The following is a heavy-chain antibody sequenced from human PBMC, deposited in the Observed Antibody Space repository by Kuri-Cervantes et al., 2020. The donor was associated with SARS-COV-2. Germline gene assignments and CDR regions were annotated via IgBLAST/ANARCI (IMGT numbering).Heavy chain of an antibody. D-gene: IGHD3-22*01. Sequence: SVKVSCKASGGTFSSYTISWVRQAPGQGLEWMGGIIPIFGTANYAQKFQGRVTITADKSTSTAYMELSSLRSEDTAVYYCARHPRGHYDSRMYYFDYWGQGTLVTVSS. CDR3: ARHPRGHYDSRMYYFDY. CDR2: IIPIFGTA. CDR1: GGTFSSYT. J-gene: IGHJ4*02. V-gene: IGHV1-69*06.